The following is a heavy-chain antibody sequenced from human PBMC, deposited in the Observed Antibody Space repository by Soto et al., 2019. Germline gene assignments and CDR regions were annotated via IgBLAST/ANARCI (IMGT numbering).Heavy chain of an antibody. Sequence: SETLSLTWTVSGGSISTYYWSWIRQPPGKGLEWIGSIYYSQSTNYNPSLKSRVTISVDTSKNQLSLKLSSVTAADTAVYSCARDTAHALYHSYGMDVWGHGTTVTVSS. CDR3: ARDTAHALYHSYGMDV. J-gene: IGHJ6*02. CDR2: IYYSQST. D-gene: IGHD3-16*02. CDR1: GGSISTYY. V-gene: IGHV4-59*01.